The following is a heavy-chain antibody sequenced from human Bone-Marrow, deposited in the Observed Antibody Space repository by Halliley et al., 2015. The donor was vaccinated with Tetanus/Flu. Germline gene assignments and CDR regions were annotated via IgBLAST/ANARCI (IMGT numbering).Heavy chain of an antibody. CDR2: INGSDSII. D-gene: IGHD3-10*01. CDR3: AKSAPMASYRCFDH. J-gene: IGHJ4*02. V-gene: IGHV3-11*01. CDR1: GFTFSDYY. Sequence: SLRLSCAASGFTFSDYYMSWIRQAPGKGLEWVSYINGSDSIIYYADSVKGRFTISRDNAKNSLYLQMNSLRVGDTAVYYCAKSAPMASYRCFDHWGQGTLVIVSS.